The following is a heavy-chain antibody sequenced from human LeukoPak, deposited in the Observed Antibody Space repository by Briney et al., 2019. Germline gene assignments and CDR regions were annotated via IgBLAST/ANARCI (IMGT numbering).Heavy chain of an antibody. V-gene: IGHV3-23*01. CDR1: GFTFSSYA. D-gene: IGHD2-2*01. Sequence: GGSQRLSCAASGFTFSSYAMSWVRQAPGKGLEWVSAISGSGGSTYYADSVKGRFTISRDNSKNTLYLQMISLRAEDTAIYYCAKEWDTSHCPCYWGQGTLVIVSS. J-gene: IGHJ4*02. CDR2: ISGSGGST. CDR3: AKEWDTSHCPCY.